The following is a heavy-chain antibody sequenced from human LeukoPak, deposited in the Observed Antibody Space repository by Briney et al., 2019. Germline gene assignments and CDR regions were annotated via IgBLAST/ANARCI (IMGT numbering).Heavy chain of an antibody. V-gene: IGHV3-30-3*01. CDR2: ISYDGSNK. Sequence: PGGSLRLSCAASGFTFSSYAMHWVRQAPGKGLEWVAVISYDGSNKYYADSVKGQFTISRDNSKNTLYLQMNSPRAEDTAVYYCARDPWRFGLYGMDVWGQGTTVTVSS. CDR1: GFTFSSYA. J-gene: IGHJ6*02. CDR3: ARDPWRFGLYGMDV. D-gene: IGHD3-10*01.